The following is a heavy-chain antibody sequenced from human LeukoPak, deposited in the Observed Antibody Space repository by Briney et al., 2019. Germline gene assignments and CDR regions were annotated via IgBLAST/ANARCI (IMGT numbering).Heavy chain of an antibody. CDR1: GFTFSSYG. CDR3: AKDRVFELWFEEASPYYFDY. D-gene: IGHD3-10*01. Sequence: GGSLRLSCAASGFTFSSYGMSWVRQAPGKGLEGVAYIRYDGSNKYYADSVKGRFTISRDISKNTLYLQMNSLRAEDTAVYYCAKDRVFELWFEEASPYYFDYWGQGTLVTVSS. J-gene: IGHJ4*02. CDR2: IRYDGSNK. V-gene: IGHV3-30*02.